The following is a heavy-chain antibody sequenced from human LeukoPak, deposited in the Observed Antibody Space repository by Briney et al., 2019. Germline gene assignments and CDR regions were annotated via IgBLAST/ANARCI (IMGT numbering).Heavy chain of an antibody. Sequence: SRTLSLTCTVSGGSISSGDYYWSWIRQPPGKGLEWIGYIYYSGSTYYNPSLKSRVTISVDTSKNQFSLKLSSVTAADTAVYYCARGFYKTAARDGYNFLNWGSNYYYGMDVWGQGTTVTVSS. D-gene: IGHD5-24*01. J-gene: IGHJ6*02. CDR2: IYYSGST. V-gene: IGHV4-30-4*01. CDR3: ARGFYKTAARDGYNFLNWGSNYYYGMDV. CDR1: GGSISSGDYY.